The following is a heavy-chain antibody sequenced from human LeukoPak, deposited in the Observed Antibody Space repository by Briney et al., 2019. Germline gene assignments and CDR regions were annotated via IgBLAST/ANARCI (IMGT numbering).Heavy chain of an antibody. CDR2: IYHSGST. CDR3: ARQSPDTAMAAFDY. Sequence: SETLSPTCTVSGGSISSGSYYWGWIRQPPGKGLEWIGSIYHSGSTYYNPSLKSRVTISVDTSKNQFSLKLSSVTAADTAVYYCARQSPDTAMAAFDYWGQGTLVTVSS. D-gene: IGHD5-18*01. V-gene: IGHV4-39*01. CDR1: GGSISSGSYY. J-gene: IGHJ4*02.